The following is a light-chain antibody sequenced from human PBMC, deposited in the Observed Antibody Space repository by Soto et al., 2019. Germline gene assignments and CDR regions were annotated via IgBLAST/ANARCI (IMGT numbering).Light chain of an antibody. CDR3: AAWDDSLKAVI. Sequence: QSVLTQPPSASGTPGQRVTISCSGSSSNIGSNAIKWYQQLPGTAPKLLMYSTNQRPSGVPDRFSGSKSCTSASLAISGLQSEDEADYYCAAWDDSLKAVIFGGGTKLTVL. J-gene: IGLJ2*01. CDR2: STN. CDR1: SSNIGSNA. V-gene: IGLV1-44*01.